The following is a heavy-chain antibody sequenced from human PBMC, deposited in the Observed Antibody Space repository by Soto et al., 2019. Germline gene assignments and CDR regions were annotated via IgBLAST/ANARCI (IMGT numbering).Heavy chain of an antibody. CDR2: IIPLFGTA. CDR3: AINEGTDGYKFAY. CDR1: GGTFSTYD. D-gene: IGHD5-12*01. Sequence: QVQLVQSGAEVKKPGSSVKVSCKASGGTFSTYDICWVRQAPGQGLEWMGGIIPLFGTANYAQKFQGRATIIAEESTRTAYMELTRLRSEDTAVYYCAINEGTDGYKFAYWGQGTLVTVSS. V-gene: IGHV1-69*01. J-gene: IGHJ4*02.